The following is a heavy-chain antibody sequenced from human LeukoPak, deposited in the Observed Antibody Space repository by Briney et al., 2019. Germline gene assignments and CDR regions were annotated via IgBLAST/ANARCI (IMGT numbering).Heavy chain of an antibody. Sequence: LRLSCAASGFTFRSYAMSWVRQAPGKGLEWIGYIYHSGSTYYNPSLKSRVTISVDRSKNQFSLKLSSVTAADTAVYYCARVGSGNYNWFDPWGQGTLVTVSS. D-gene: IGHD3-10*01. CDR1: GFTFRSYA. CDR2: IYHSGST. V-gene: IGHV4-30-2*01. J-gene: IGHJ5*02. CDR3: ARVGSGNYNWFDP.